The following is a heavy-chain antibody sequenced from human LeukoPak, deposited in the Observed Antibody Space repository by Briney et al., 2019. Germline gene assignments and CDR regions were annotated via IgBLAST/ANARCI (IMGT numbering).Heavy chain of an antibody. CDR2: ISWNSGSI. V-gene: IGHV3-9*01. CDR1: GFTFDDYA. D-gene: IGHD4-17*01. Sequence: GGSLRLSCAASGFTFDDYAMHWVRQAPGKGLEWVSGISWNSGSIGYADSVKGRFTISRDNAKNSLYLQMNSLRAEDTALYYCAKEMTTVTYDAFDIWGQGTMVTVSS. J-gene: IGHJ3*02. CDR3: AKEMTTVTYDAFDI.